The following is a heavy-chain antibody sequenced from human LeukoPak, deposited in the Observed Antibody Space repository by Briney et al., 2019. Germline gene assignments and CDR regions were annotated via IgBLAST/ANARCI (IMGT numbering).Heavy chain of an antibody. CDR1: GFTFSTYA. CDR3: AKLIAAAGDY. CDR2: ISGSSSDT. V-gene: IGHV3-23*01. J-gene: IGHJ4*02. Sequence: GGSLRLSCAASGFTFSTYAMSWVRQAPGKGLEWVSAISGSSSDTYYADSVKGRFTISRDNSQNTLYLQMNSLRAEDTAVYYCAKLIAAAGDYWGQGTLVTVSS. D-gene: IGHD6-13*01.